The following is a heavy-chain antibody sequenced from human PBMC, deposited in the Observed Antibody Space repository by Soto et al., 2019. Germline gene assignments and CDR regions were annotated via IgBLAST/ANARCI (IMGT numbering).Heavy chain of an antibody. CDR3: AVGGAVGGWLYGYFDL. Sequence: SETLSLTCTVSGGSISSSSYYWGWIRQPPGKGLEWIASISYSGSTYYNPSLKSRVTISVDTSKNQFSLKLSSVTAADTAVYYCAVGGAVGGWLYGYFDLWGRGTLVTVSA. CDR2: ISYSGST. D-gene: IGHD6-19*01. CDR1: GGSISSSSYY. J-gene: IGHJ2*01. V-gene: IGHV4-39*01.